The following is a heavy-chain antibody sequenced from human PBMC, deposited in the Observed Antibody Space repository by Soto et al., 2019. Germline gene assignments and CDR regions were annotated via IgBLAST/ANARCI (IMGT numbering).Heavy chain of an antibody. V-gene: IGHV4-34*01. D-gene: IGHD1-7*01. J-gene: IGHJ3*02. CDR1: GRSFSGYY. CDR2: INHSGST. CDR3: ARGLPATGTTVTDAFDI. Sequence: QVQLQQWGAGLLKPSETLSLTCAVYGRSFSGYYWSWIRQPPGKGLEWIGEINHSGSTNYNPSLKSRVTISVDTSKNQFSLKLSSVTAADTAVYYCARGLPATGTTVTDAFDIWGQGTMVTVSS.